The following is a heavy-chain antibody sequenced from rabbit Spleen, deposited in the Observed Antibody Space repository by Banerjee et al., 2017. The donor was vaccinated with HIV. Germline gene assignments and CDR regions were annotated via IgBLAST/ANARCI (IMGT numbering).Heavy chain of an antibody. CDR3: ARDVGSYDYIDVYFNL. Sequence: QLKETGGGLVQPGGSLTLSCKASGFDFSSYYMSWVRQAPGKGLEWIGYIDPVFGSAYYASWVNGRFSISRENTQNTVSLQLNSLTAADTATYFCARDVGSYDYIDVYFNLWGPGTLVTVS. CDR2: IDPVFGSA. V-gene: IGHV1S7*01. J-gene: IGHJ4*01. CDR1: GFDFSSYY. D-gene: IGHD6-1*01.